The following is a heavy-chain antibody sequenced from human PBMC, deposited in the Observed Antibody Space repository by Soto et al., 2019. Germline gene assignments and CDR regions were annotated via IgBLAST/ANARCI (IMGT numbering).Heavy chain of an antibody. CDR1: VFTVMMNY. CDR2: IYSGGST. J-gene: IGHJ6*01. V-gene: IGHV3-53*01. D-gene: IGHD1-26*01. Sequence: SLRLAFAASVFTVMMNYMMFVLHAPWKGLEWVSVIYSGGSTYYADSVKGRFTISRDNYKNTLYLQMNSLRAEDTAVYYCARDSWVGPTLQMKGLEVWGPGTTVNVSS. CDR3: ARDSWVGPTLQMKGLEV.